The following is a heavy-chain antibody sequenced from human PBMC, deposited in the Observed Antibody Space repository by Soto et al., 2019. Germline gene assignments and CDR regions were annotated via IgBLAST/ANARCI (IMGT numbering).Heavy chain of an antibody. V-gene: IGHV1-58*02. D-gene: IGHD6-19*01. CDR2: IVVGSGNT. CDR1: GYTFTSYG. J-gene: IGHJ4*02. Sequence: ASVKVSFKASGYTFTSYGISWVRQARGQRLEWIGWIVVGSGNTNYAQKFQERVTITRDMSTSTAYMELSSLRSEDTAVYYCAADPTSRSSSGFGNWGQGTLVTVSS. CDR3: AADPTSRSSSGFGN.